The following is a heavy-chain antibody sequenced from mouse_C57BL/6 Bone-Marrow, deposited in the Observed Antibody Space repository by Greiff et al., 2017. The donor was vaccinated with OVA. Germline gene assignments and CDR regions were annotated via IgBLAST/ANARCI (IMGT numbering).Heavy chain of an antibody. CDR2: ISNGGGST. J-gene: IGHJ3*01. Sequence: EVKLVESGGGLVQPGGSLKLSCAASGFTFSDYYMYWVRQTPEKRLEWVAYISNGGGSTYYPDTVKGRFTISRDNAKNTLYLQMSRLKSEDTAMYYCARRDGSSYGWFAYWGQGTLVTVSA. CDR3: ARRDGSSYGWFAY. V-gene: IGHV5-12*01. D-gene: IGHD1-1*01. CDR1: GFTFSDYY.